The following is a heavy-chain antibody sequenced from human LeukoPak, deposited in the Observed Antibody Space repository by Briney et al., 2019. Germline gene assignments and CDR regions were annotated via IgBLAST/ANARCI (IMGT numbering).Heavy chain of an antibody. CDR3: ARDGLYKGYYYDSSGYYPFDY. D-gene: IGHD3-22*01. Sequence: ASVKVSCKASGGTFSSYAISWVRQAPGQGLEWMGGIIPIFGTANYAQKFQGRVTITTDESTSTAYMELSSLRSDDTAVYYCARDGLYKGYYYDSSGYYPFDYWGQGTLVTVSS. CDR2: IIPIFGTA. J-gene: IGHJ4*02. V-gene: IGHV1-69*05. CDR1: GGTFSSYA.